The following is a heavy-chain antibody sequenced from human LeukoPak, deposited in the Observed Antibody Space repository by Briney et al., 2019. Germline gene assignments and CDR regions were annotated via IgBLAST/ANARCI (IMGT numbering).Heavy chain of an antibody. D-gene: IGHD4-23*01. CDR2: INTDGSDT. CDR1: GFTFSNYW. Sequence: GGSLRLSCAASGFTFSNYWMHWVRQAPGKGLVWVSRINTDGSDTTYADSVKGRFTISGDNAKNTLYLQMKSLSAEDTAVYYCTTFPTYGGSLWYFDYWGQGTLVTVSS. V-gene: IGHV3-74*01. CDR3: TTFPTYGGSLWYFDY. J-gene: IGHJ4*02.